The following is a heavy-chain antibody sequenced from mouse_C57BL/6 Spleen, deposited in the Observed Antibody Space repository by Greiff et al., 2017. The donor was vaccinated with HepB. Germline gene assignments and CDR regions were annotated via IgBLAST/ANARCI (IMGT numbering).Heavy chain of an antibody. CDR3: AREGPWYYFDY. J-gene: IGHJ2*01. CDR2: INYDGSST. D-gene: IGHD1-1*02. V-gene: IGHV5-16*01. CDR1: GFTFSDYY. Sequence: EVQVVESEGGLVQPGSSMKLSCTASGFTFSDYYMAWVRQVPEKGLEWVANINYDGSSTYYLDSLKSRFIISRDNAKNILYLQMSSLKSEDTATYYCAREGPWYYFDYWGQGTTLTVSS.